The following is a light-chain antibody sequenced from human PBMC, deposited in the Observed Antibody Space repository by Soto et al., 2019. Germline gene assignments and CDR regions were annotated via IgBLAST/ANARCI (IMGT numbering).Light chain of an antibody. J-gene: IGLJ1*01. Sequence: QAALTQPASVSGSPGQPITISCTGTSSDVGHYDPGSWHGQYPGKAPKLIIYHDSKRPSGVSERFYGSKSCNTASLTISGLQLGAEADYHCGSYAGKSTDVFGTGTKVAVL. CDR2: HDS. V-gene: IGLV2-23*01. CDR3: GSYAGKSTDV. CDR1: SSDVGHYDP.